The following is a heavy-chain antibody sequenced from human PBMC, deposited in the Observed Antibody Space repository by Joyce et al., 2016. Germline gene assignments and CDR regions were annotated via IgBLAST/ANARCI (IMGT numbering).Heavy chain of an antibody. CDR2: IYFNGRT. V-gene: IGHV4-39*01. Sequence: QLHLQESGPGLVKPSETLSLTCIVSGGSISSSRSYWGGIRQPPGKGLEWIGSIYFNGRTSYNPSLQSRVAMSVDTSTNQFSLQLTSVTAADTAVYYCAKQEEDYDYVWGTYRYSYYFDYWGQGTLVTVSS. CDR3: AKQEEDYDYVWGTYRYSYYFDY. D-gene: IGHD3-16*02. CDR1: GGSISSSRSY. J-gene: IGHJ4*02.